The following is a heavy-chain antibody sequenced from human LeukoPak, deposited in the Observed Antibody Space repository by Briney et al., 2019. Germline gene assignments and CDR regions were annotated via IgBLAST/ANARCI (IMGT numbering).Heavy chain of an antibody. J-gene: IGHJ6*02. CDR1: GGSISTHY. CDR2: IYYTGST. Sequence: TSETLSLTCTVSGGSISTHYWSWIRQPPGKGLEWIGYIYYTGSTNYNPSLKSRVTISVDTSKNQFSPKLSPVTAADTAVYYCARRPHTGYSGDWGPHDYYYGMNVWGQGTTVTVSS. D-gene: IGHD6-19*01. CDR3: ARRPHTGYSGDWGPHDYYYGMNV. V-gene: IGHV4-59*08.